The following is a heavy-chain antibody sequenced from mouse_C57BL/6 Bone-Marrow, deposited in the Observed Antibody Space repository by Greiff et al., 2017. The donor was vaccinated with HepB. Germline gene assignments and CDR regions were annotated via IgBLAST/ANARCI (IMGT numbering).Heavy chain of an antibody. Sequence: VQLQQPGAELVKPGASVKLSCKASGYTFTSYWMQWVKQRPGQGLEWIGEIDPSDSYTNYNQKFKGKATLTVDTSSSTAYMQLSSLTSEDSAVYYCAMRPLFTDWGTGTTVTVSS. CDR3: AMRPLFTD. CDR2: IDPSDSYT. D-gene: IGHD1-1*01. CDR1: GYTFTSYW. J-gene: IGHJ1*03. V-gene: IGHV1-50*01.